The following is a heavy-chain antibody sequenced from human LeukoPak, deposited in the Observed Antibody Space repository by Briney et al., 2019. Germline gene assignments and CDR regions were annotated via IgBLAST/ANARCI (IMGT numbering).Heavy chain of an antibody. D-gene: IGHD3-9*01. J-gene: IGHJ6*03. V-gene: IGHV4-4*07. CDR3: ARVGYDILTGYYSAYYYYYMDV. Sequence: SETLSLTCTVSGGSISSYYWSWIRQPAGKGLEWIGRIYTSGSTNYNPSLKSRVTMSVDTSKNQFSLKLSSVTAADTVVYYCARVGYDILTGYYSAYYYYYMDVWGKGTTVTVSS. CDR2: IYTSGST. CDR1: GGSISSYY.